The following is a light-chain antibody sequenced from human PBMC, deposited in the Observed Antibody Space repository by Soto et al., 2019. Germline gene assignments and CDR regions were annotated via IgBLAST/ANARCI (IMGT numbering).Light chain of an antibody. CDR3: QQYNSYSST. J-gene: IGKJ1*01. V-gene: IGKV1-5*01. CDR2: DAS. CDR1: QSIGNW. Sequence: DIQMTQSPSTLSASVGDRVTITSRASQSIGNWLAWYQQKPGKAPKLLIYDASSLESGVPSRFSGSGSGTEFTLTISSLQPDDFATYYCQQYNSYSSTFGHGTKVDI.